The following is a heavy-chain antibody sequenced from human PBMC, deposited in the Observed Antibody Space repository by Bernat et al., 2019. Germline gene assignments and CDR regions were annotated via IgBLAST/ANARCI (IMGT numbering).Heavy chain of an antibody. V-gene: IGHV3-48*03. D-gene: IGHD3-9*01. CDR2: ISSSGTTI. CDR1: GFTFSNYE. Sequence: EVQLVESGGGLVQPGGSLRLSCAASGFTFSNYELNWVRQAPGKGLEWVSYISSSGTTIHYASSVKGRFTISRDNAKNSLYLQMNSLRAEDTAVYYCARAHYDVSTGYYPASWYYYGMDVWGQGTTVTVSS. CDR3: ARAHYDVSTGYYPASWYYYGMDV. J-gene: IGHJ6*02.